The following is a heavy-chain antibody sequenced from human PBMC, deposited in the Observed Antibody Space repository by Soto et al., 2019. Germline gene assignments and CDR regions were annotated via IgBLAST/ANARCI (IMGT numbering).Heavy chain of an antibody. CDR2: ISWNSGSI. J-gene: IGHJ4*02. CDR3: AKDGYEWETLDY. CDR1: GFTFDDYA. V-gene: IGHV3-9*01. Sequence: PGGSRRLSCAASGFTFDDYAMHWDRQAPGKGLEWVSGISWNSGSIGYADSVKGRFTISRDNAKNSLYLQMNSLRAEDTALYYCAKDGYEWETLDYWGQGTLLTVSS. D-gene: IGHD1-26*01.